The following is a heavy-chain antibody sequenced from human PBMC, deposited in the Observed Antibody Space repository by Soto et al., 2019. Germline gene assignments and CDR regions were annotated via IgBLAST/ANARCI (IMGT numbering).Heavy chain of an antibody. CDR2: ISDDGSNK. CDR3: TKPRNVLRFLEWSSGMEV. J-gene: IGHJ6*02. D-gene: IGHD3-3*01. V-gene: IGHV3-30*18. Sequence: QVQLVESGGGVVQPGRSLRLSCAASGFTFSNYGMHWVRQAPGKGLEWVAFISDDGSNKYYADSMKGRFTMSRDNSKSTLYLEMNSLRVEDTAVYYCTKPRNVLRFLEWSSGMEVWGQGTTVTVSS. CDR1: GFTFSNYG.